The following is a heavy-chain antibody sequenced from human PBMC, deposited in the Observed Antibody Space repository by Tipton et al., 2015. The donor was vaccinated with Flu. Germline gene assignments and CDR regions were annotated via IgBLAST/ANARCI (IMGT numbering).Heavy chain of an antibody. CDR3: ARSVVPAAIDY. CDR1: GFSFSNYW. D-gene: IGHD2-2*01. J-gene: IGHJ4*02. CDR2: ISSSSSYV. Sequence: SLRLSCAASGFSFSNYWMHWVRQAPGKGLEWVSSISSSSSYVYYADSVKGRFTISRDNAKNSLYLQMNSLRAEDTAVYYCARSVVPAAIDYWGQGTLVTVSS. V-gene: IGHV3-21*01.